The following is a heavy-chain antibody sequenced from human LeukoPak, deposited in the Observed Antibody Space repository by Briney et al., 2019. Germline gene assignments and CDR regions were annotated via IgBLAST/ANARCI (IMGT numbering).Heavy chain of an antibody. CDR2: IKQDGSEK. D-gene: IGHD5-24*01. CDR1: GFTFSNYW. J-gene: IGHJ5*02. Sequence: GGSLRLSCAASGFTFSNYWMIWVRQAPGKGLEMVGNIKQDGSEKRYADSVRGRFTISRDNAQTSLYLQMNSLRAEDTAVYYCARASNPWLQLTWGQGTLVTVSS. CDR3: ARASNPWLQLT. V-gene: IGHV3-7*05.